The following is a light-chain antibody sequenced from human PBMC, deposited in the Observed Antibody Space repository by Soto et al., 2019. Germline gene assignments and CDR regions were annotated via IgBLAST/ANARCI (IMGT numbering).Light chain of an antibody. V-gene: IGLV2-14*03. CDR3: NSYTSSSTWV. Sequence: QSVLTQPASVSGSPGQSITISCTGTSSDVGAYNYVSWYQQHSGKAPKLMIYDVSNRPSGVSDRFSGSKSGNTASLTISGLQAEDEADYYCNSYTSSSTWVFGGGTKLTVL. CDR1: SSDVGAYNY. CDR2: DVS. J-gene: IGLJ3*02.